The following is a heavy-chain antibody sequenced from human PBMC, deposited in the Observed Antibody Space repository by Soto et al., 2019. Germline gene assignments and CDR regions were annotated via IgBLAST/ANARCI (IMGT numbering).Heavy chain of an antibody. CDR3: ARILVPAGKDY. CDR2: ISAYNGNT. V-gene: IGHV1-18*01. D-gene: IGHD3-10*01. Sequence: QVQLVQSGAEVKKPGASVEVSCKASGYTFTSYGISWVRQAPGQGLEWMGWISAYNGNTNDAQKLHGRVTMTTDTSTRTAFMEMRSLGSDDTAVYYCARILVPAGKDYWGQGTLFTVSS. CDR1: GYTFTSYG. J-gene: IGHJ4*02.